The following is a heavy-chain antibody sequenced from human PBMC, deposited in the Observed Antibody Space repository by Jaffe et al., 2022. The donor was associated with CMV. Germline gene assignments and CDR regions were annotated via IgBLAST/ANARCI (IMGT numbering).Heavy chain of an antibody. V-gene: IGHV4-59*08. CDR1: GGSISSYY. J-gene: IGHJ6*03. CDR2: IYYSGST. D-gene: IGHD2-15*01. CDR3: ARLKVGYCSGGSCPDYMDV. Sequence: QVQLQESGPGLVKPSETLSLTCTVSGGSISSYYWSWIRQPPGKGLEWIGYIYYSGSTNYNPSLKSRVTISVDTSKNQFSLKLSSVTAADTAVYYCARLKVGYCSGGSCPDYMDVWGKGTTVTVSS.